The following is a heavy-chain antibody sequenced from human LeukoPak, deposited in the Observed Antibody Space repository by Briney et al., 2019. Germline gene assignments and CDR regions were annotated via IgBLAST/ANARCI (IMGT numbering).Heavy chain of an antibody. CDR3: ARDSSPLEYYYGSGSYPPLDY. V-gene: IGHV1-69*04. CDR1: GGTFSSYA. D-gene: IGHD3-10*01. Sequence: SVKVSCKASGGTFSSYAISWVRRAPGQGLEWMGRIIPILGIANYAQKFQGRVTITADKPTSTAYMELSSLRSEDTAVYYCARDSSPLEYYYGSGSYPPLDYWGQGTLVTVSS. CDR2: IIPILGIA. J-gene: IGHJ4*02.